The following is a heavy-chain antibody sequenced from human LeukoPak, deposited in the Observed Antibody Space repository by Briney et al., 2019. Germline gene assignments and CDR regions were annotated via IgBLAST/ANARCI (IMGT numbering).Heavy chain of an antibody. CDR1: GFTFSSYA. Sequence: GGSLRLSCAASGFTFSSYAMSWVRQAPGKGLEWVSAISGSGGSTYYADSVKGRFTISRDNSKNTLYLQMNSLRAEDTAVYYCAKEGTYYDFWSGYSPRLIFDYWGQGTLATVSS. CDR3: AKEGTYYDFWSGYSPRLIFDY. V-gene: IGHV3-23*01. J-gene: IGHJ4*02. D-gene: IGHD3-3*01. CDR2: ISGSGGST.